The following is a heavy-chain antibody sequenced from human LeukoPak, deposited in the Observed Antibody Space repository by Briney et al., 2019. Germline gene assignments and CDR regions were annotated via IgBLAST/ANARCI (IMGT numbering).Heavy chain of an antibody. J-gene: IGHJ6*03. Sequence: GESLRLSCAASGFSFSTYNMNWVRQAPGKGLEWVSSITSSSSYIYYADSVKGRFTISRDNAKSSLYLQMNSLRDEDTAVYYCARDPYSGSYGDYYYYYMDVWGKGTTVTISS. V-gene: IGHV3-21*01. CDR2: ITSSSSYI. CDR3: ARDPYSGSYGDYYYYYMDV. D-gene: IGHD1-26*01. CDR1: GFSFSTYN.